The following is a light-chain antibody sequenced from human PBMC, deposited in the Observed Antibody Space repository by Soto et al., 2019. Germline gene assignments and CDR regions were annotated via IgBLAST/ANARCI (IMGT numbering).Light chain of an antibody. Sequence: EIVMTQSPATLSVSPGERATLSCRASQTVSSNLAWYQQKPGQAPRLLIHGASTRAAGIPARFSGSGSGTEFTLPISSLQSEDFAVYYCQQYNDWSPFTVGPGTRVDIK. V-gene: IGKV3-15*01. CDR3: QQYNDWSPFT. CDR1: QTVSSN. CDR2: GAS. J-gene: IGKJ3*01.